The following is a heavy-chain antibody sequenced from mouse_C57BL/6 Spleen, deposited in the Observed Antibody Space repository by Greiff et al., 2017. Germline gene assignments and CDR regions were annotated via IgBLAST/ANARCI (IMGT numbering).Heavy chain of an antibody. CDR3: AREGVNYYGSSSWFAY. Sequence: QVQLQQPGAELVMPGASVKLSCKASGYTFTSYWMHWVKQRPGQGLEWIGEIDPSDSYTNYNQKFKGKSTFTVDTSSSTAYMQLSSLTSEDSAVYYCAREGVNYYGSSSWFAYWGQGTLVTVSA. J-gene: IGHJ3*01. CDR1: GYTFTSYW. V-gene: IGHV1-69*01. CDR2: IDPSDSYT. D-gene: IGHD1-1*01.